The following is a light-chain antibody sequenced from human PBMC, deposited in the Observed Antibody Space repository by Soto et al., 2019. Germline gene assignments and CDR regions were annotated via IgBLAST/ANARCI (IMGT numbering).Light chain of an antibody. CDR3: KQYNAYWYT. Sequence: DIQMTQSPSTLSASVGDRVTITCRASQSIGSWLAWYQQKPGKAPKLLLYKASSLESGVPSRFSGSGSGTEFTLTISSLQPDDFATYYCKQYNAYWYTFGQGTKLEIK. J-gene: IGKJ2*01. CDR1: QSIGSW. CDR2: KAS. V-gene: IGKV1-5*03.